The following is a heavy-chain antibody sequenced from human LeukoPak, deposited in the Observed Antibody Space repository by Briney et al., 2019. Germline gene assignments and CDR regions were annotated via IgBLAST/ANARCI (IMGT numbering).Heavy chain of an antibody. CDR1: GGSFSGYY. J-gene: IGHJ3*02. CDR3: ARHGGITMYAFDI. V-gene: IGHV4-34*01. CDR2: INHSGST. Sequence: SETLSLTCAVYGGSFSGYYWSWIRQPPGKGLEWIGEINHSGSTNYNPSLKSRVTISVDTSKNQFSLKLSSVTAADTAVYYCARHGGITMYAFDIWGQGTMVTVSS. D-gene: IGHD3-10*02.